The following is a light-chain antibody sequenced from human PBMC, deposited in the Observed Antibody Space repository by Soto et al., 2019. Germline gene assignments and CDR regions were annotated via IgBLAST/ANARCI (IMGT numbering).Light chain of an antibody. Sequence: IQLTQSPSSLSASVGDRVTITCRASQDINSYLVWYQQKPGKAPNLVIYAGTSLQSGVPSRFSGSGSGTEFTLTISSLQPEDFATYYCQQLHVYPSTFGGGTKVE. CDR3: QQLHVYPST. J-gene: IGKJ4*01. CDR1: QDINSY. V-gene: IGKV1-9*01. CDR2: AGT.